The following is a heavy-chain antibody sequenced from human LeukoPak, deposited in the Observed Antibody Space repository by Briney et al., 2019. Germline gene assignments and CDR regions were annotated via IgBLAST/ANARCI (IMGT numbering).Heavy chain of an antibody. CDR1: GGSISSSSYY. CDR2: MYYSGST. CDR3: ARDKRTNVDTAMVLRGGTNWYFDL. J-gene: IGHJ2*01. D-gene: IGHD5-18*01. V-gene: IGHV4-39*02. Sequence: SETLSLTCAVSGGSISSSSYYWGWIRQPPGKGLEWIGSMYYSGSTYYNPSLKSRVTISVDTSKNQFSLKLSSVTAADTAVYYCARDKRTNVDTAMVLRGGTNWYFDLWGRGTLVTVSS.